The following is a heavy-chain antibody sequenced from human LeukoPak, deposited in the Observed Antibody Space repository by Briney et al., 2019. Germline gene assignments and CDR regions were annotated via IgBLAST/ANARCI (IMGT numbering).Heavy chain of an antibody. CDR1: GFTFISYA. J-gene: IGHJ4*02. D-gene: IGHD3-10*01. CDR2: ISGSGGST. CDR3: AKGTDENYYGSF. Sequence: GGSLRLSCAASGFTFISYAMSWVRHAPGKGLEWVSAISGSGGSTYYADSVKGRFTISRDNSKNTLYLQMNSLRAENTAVYYCAKGTDENYYGSFWGQGTLVTVSS. V-gene: IGHV3-23*01.